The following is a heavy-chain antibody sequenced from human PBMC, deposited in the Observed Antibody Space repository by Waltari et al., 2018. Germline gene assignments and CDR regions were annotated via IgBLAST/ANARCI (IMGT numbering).Heavy chain of an antibody. V-gene: IGHV4-59*08. CDR1: GCVFRTDH. Sequence: QLQEPGPRLVKPSDTQSLTCTVPGCVFRTDHRPFIRQAPGKGLEWIAYLRNTGGTKCTPSLESRVTVSAVTSKKQFSLRLTYVTAAETAVYYCARLPTKYYDSIGWGFFDQWGQGILVTVSS. D-gene: IGHD3-22*01. CDR2: LRNTGGT. CDR3: ARLPTKYYDSIGWGFFDQ. J-gene: IGHJ4*02.